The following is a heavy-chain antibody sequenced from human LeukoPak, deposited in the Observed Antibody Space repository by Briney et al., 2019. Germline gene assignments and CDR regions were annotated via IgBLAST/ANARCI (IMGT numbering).Heavy chain of an antibody. Sequence: PGGSLRLSCAASGFTFSSHWMSWVRQAPGKGLEWVANIVQDGSQKYYVDSVKGRFTISRDNGKNSLYLQMNSLRAGDTAVYYCARNEKWGRDYWGQGTLVTVSS. V-gene: IGHV3-7*03. CDR3: ARNEKWGRDY. CDR1: GFTFSSHW. J-gene: IGHJ4*02. CDR2: IVQDGSQK. D-gene: IGHD1-26*01.